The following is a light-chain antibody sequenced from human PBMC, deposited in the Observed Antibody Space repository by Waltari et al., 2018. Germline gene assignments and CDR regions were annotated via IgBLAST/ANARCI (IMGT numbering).Light chain of an antibody. CDR3: CSYSRSSPWV. Sequence: QSALTQPASVSGSPGQSIPSSCTGTTRDVASFKLVSWFQQYPGKAPKLIIYEDTERPSGVSSRFSGSKSGNTASLSISGLQAEDEADYHCCSYSRSSPWVFGGGTKLTVL. V-gene: IGLV2-23*01. J-gene: IGLJ3*02. CDR2: EDT. CDR1: TRDVASFKL.